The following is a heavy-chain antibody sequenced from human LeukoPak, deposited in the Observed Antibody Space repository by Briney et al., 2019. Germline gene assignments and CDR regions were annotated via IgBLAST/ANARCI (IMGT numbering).Heavy chain of an antibody. CDR3: ARVGDSSGYSVFDS. CDR2: IYYSGST. CDR1: GGAVSGDY. J-gene: IGHJ4*02. V-gene: IGHV4-59*02. D-gene: IGHD3-22*01. Sequence: SETLSLTCIVSGGAVSGDYWSWIRQPPGKGLAWIGYIYYSGSTDYNPSLKSRLTMSIDTSKNQFSLRLSSVTAADTAVYYCARVGDSSGYSVFDSWGQGTLVTVSS.